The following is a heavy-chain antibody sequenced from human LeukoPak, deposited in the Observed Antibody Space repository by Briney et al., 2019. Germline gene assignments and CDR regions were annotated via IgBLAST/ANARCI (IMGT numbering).Heavy chain of an antibody. Sequence: SETLSLTCTVSGGSLSSYYWSWIRQPPGEGLEWIGYIYTSGSTNYNPSLKSRVTISVDTSKNQFSLKLSSVTAADTAVCYCARGDYYDMFWFDPWGQGTLVTVSS. D-gene: IGHD3-22*01. V-gene: IGHV4-4*09. CDR2: IYTSGST. CDR1: GGSLSSYY. CDR3: ARGDYYDMFWFDP. J-gene: IGHJ5*02.